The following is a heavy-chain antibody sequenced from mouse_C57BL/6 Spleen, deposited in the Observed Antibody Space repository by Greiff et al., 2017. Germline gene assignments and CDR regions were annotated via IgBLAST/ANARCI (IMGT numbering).Heavy chain of an antibody. CDR2: IYPGDGDT. Sequence: VQGVESGPELVKPGASVKISCKASGYAFSSSWMNWVKQRPGKGLEWIGRIYPGDGDTNYNGKFKGKATLTADKSSSTAYMQLSSLTSEDSAVYFCARDGGGYYPAWFAYWGQGTLVTVSA. J-gene: IGHJ3*01. CDR1: GYAFSSSW. D-gene: IGHD2-3*01. V-gene: IGHV1-82*01. CDR3: ARDGGGYYPAWFAY.